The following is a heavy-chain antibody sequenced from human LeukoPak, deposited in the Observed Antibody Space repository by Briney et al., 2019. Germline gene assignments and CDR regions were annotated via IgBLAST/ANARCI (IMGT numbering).Heavy chain of an antibody. CDR3: ARAVVVVAAAYYYYYYMDV. CDR1: GGSFSGYY. CDR2: IDHSGST. D-gene: IGHD2-15*01. J-gene: IGHJ6*03. Sequence: PSETLSLTCAVYGGSFSGYYWSWIRQPPGKGLEWIGEIDHSGSTNYNLSLKSRVTISVDTPKNQFSLKLSSVTAADTAVYYCARAVVVVAAAYYYYYYMDVWGKGTTVTVSS. V-gene: IGHV4-34*01.